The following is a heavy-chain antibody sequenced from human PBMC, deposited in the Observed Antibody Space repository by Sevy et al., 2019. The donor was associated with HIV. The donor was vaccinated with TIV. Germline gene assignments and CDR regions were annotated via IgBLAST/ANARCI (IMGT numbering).Heavy chain of an antibody. J-gene: IGHJ3*01. Sequence: SGPTLVNPTQTLTLTCTFSGFSLTTSGVGVGWIRQPPGKALEWLALIYWVDDKYYSPSMKSRLTITKDTSKNQVVLRMTNMDPVDTATYFCAHRPYGDYVGGFDVWGQGTLVTVSS. D-gene: IGHD4-17*01. CDR1: GFSLTTSGVG. CDR3: AHRPYGDYVGGFDV. CDR2: IYWVDDK. V-gene: IGHV2-5*02.